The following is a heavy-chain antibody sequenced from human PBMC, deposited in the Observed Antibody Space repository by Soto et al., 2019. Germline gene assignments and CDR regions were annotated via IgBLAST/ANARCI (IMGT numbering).Heavy chain of an antibody. V-gene: IGHV2-70*01. CDR3: ARIPQLTHDCYYGMDV. CDR2: IDWDDDK. CDR1: GFSLSTSGMC. D-gene: IGHD2-2*01. J-gene: IGHJ6*02. Sequence: SGPTLVNPTQTLTLTYTFSGFSLSTSGMCVSWIRQPPGKALEWLAPIDWDDDKYYSTSLKTRLTISKDTSKNQVVLTMTNMDPVDTATYYCARIPQLTHDCYYGMDVWGQGTTVTVSS.